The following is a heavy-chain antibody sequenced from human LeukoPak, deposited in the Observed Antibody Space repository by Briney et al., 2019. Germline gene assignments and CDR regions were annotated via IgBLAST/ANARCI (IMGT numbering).Heavy chain of an antibody. CDR2: IWPDDYRV. J-gene: IGHJ4*02. V-gene: IGHV5-51*01. CDR1: GYDFDRYW. CDR3: ARIGGSDSFAY. Sequence: GESLKISCKASGYDFDRYWIGWVRQVPGRGLEWMAIIWPDDYRVRYNPAFQGQVTISADRSTTSAHLQWRSLKSSDTAMYYCARIGGSDSFAYWGQGPRVTVSS. D-gene: IGHD5-12*01.